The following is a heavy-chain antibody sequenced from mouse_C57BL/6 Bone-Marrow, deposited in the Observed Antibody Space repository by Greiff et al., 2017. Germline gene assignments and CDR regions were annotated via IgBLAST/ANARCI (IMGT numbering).Heavy chain of an antibody. CDR1: GYTFTDYE. V-gene: IGHV1-15*01. CDR3: TRYGYYGGDYFDY. J-gene: IGHJ2*01. Sequence: QLKQSGAELVRPGASVTLSCKASGYTFTDYEMHWVKQTPVHGLEWIGAIDPETGGTAYNQKFKGKAILTADKSSSTAYMELRSLTSEDSAVYYCTRYGYYGGDYFDYWGQGTTLTVSS. D-gene: IGHD2-3*01. CDR2: IDPETGGT.